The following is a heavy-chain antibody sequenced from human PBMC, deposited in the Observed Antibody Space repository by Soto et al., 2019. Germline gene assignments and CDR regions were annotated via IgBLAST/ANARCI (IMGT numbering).Heavy chain of an antibody. D-gene: IGHD6-19*01. Sequence: ASVKVSCKASGYTFTSYAMHWVRQAPGQRLEWMGWINAGNGNTKYSQKFQGRVTITRDTSASTAYMELSSLRSEDTAVYYCARDRGEQWLILSYFDYWGQGTLVPVSP. CDR3: ARDRGEQWLILSYFDY. CDR1: GYTFTSYA. CDR2: INAGNGNT. V-gene: IGHV1-3*01. J-gene: IGHJ4*02.